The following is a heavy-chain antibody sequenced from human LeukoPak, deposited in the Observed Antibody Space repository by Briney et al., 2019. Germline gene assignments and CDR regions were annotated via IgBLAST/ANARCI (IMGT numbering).Heavy chain of an antibody. J-gene: IGHJ6*03. D-gene: IGHD3-10*01. V-gene: IGHV4-61*02. CDR2: IYTNGIP. CDR3: ARGSSYYMGV. Sequence: PSETLSLTCTVSGGSISSGSYFWSWIRQPAGKGLEWIVRIYTNGIPNYSPSLKSRITISLDTSKNQFSLKMNSVTAADTALYYCARGSSYYMGVWGKGTTVTVSS. CDR1: GGSISSGSYF.